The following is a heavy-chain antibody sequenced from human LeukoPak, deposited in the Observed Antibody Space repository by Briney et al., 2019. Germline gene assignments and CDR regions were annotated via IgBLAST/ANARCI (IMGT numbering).Heavy chain of an antibody. CDR2: ISGSGGST. V-gene: IGHV3-23*01. CDR3: AKGRYRTVYYFDY. J-gene: IGHJ4*02. Sequence: SGGSLRLSYAASGFTFSSYAMSWVRQAPGKGLEWVSAISGSGGSTYYADSVKGRFTISRDNSKNTLYLQMNSLRAEDTAVYYCAKGRYRTVYYFDYWGQGTLVTVSS. D-gene: IGHD1-26*01. CDR1: GFTFSSYA.